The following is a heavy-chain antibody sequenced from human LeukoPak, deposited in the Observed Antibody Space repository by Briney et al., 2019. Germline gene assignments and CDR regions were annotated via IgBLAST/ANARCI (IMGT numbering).Heavy chain of an antibody. CDR3: ARAQYTAMVTGWFDP. CDR2: IYYSGST. CDR1: GGSISSGGYY. D-gene: IGHD5-18*01. V-gene: IGHV4-31*03. J-gene: IGHJ5*02. Sequence: PSETLSLTCTVSGGSISSGGYYWSWIRQHPGKGLEWIGYIYYSGSTYYNPSLKSRVTISVDTPKNQFSLKLSSVTAADTAVYYCARAQYTAMVTGWFDPWGQGTLVTVSS.